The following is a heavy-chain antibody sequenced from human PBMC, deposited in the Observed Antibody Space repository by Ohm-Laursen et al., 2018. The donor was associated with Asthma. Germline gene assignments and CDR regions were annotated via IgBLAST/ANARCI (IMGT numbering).Heavy chain of an antibody. CDR1: GFNFSSYA. Sequence: RSLRLSCAASGFNFSSYAMHWVRQAPGKGLEWVAVISYDGGNKYYADSVKGRFTISRDNSENTLYLQMNSLRAEDTAVYYCASSVTTYPVDYYYGMDVWGQGTTVTVSS. CDR2: ISYDGGNK. CDR3: ASSVTTYPVDYYYGMDV. J-gene: IGHJ6*02. V-gene: IGHV3-30-3*01. D-gene: IGHD4-17*01.